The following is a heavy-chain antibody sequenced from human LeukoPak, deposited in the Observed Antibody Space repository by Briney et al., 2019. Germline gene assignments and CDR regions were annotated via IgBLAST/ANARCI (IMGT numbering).Heavy chain of an antibody. D-gene: IGHD6-13*01. CDR1: GYTLTELS. CDR2: FDPEDGET. J-gene: IGHJ4*02. Sequence: ASVKVSCKVSGYTLTELSMHWVRQAPGKGLEWMGGFDPEDGETIYAQKFQGRVTMAEDTSTETAYMELSRLRSEDTAVFYCATPDFRSDSSRWVDFWGQGTLVTVSS. CDR3: ATPDFRSDSSRWVDF. V-gene: IGHV1-24*01.